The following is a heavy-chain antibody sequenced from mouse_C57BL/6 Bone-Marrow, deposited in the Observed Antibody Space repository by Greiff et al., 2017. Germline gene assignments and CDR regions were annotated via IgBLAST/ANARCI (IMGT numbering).Heavy chain of an antibody. CDR1: GFSLTSYG. D-gene: IGHD1-1*01. V-gene: IGHV2-5*01. J-gene: IGHJ4*01. Sequence: VQLQQSGPGLVQPSQSLSITCTVSGFSLTSYGVHWVRQSPGKGLEWLGVIWRGGSTDYNAAFMSRLSITKDNSKSQVFFKMNSLQADDTAIYYCAKKENYYGSSHYYAMDYWGQGTSVTVSS. CDR2: IWRGGST. CDR3: AKKENYYGSSHYYAMDY.